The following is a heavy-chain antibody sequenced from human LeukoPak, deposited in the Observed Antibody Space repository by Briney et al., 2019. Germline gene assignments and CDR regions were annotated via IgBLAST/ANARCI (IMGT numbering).Heavy chain of an antibody. CDR3: ARLRYSTSYYYHGMDV. J-gene: IGHJ6*02. D-gene: IGHD3-9*01. CDR1: GGSISSGGYY. V-gene: IGHV4-31*03. Sequence: SQTLSLTCTVSGGSISSGGYYWSWIRQHPGKGLEWIGYIYYSGGTYYNPSLRSRLTISVDTSKSQFSLKVSSVTAADTAVYYCARLRYSTSYYYHGMDVWGQGTTVTVSS. CDR2: IYYSGGT.